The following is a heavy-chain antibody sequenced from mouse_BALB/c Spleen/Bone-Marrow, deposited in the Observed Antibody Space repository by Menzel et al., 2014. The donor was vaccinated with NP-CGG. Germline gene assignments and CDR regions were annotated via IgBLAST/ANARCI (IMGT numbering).Heavy chain of an antibody. CDR2: ISDGGSYT. Sequence: DVHLVESGGGLVKPGGSLKLSCAASGFTFSDYYMYWVRQTPEKRLEWVATISDGGSYTYYPDSVKGRFTISRDNAKNSLFLQLSSLKSEDTAMYYCAREVSMDYWGQGTSVTVSS. J-gene: IGHJ4*01. CDR3: AREVSMDY. V-gene: IGHV5-4*02. CDR1: GFTFSDYY.